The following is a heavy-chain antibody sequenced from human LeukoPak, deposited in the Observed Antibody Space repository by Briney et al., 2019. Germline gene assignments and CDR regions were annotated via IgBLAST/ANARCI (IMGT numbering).Heavy chain of an antibody. J-gene: IGHJ4*02. CDR2: ISGSGGST. CDR1: GFTFSGFA. CDR3: AKSMGSIDFDF. V-gene: IGHV3-23*01. Sequence: GGSLRLSCAASGFTFSGFAMSWVRQAPGKGLEWVSAISGSGGSTYYADSVKGRFTISRDNSKNTLYLQMNSLRAEDTAVYCCAKSMGSIDFDFWGQGTLVTVSS. D-gene: IGHD2/OR15-2a*01.